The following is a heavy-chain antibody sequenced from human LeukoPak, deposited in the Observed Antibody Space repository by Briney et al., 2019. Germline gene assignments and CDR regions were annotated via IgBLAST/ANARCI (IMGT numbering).Heavy chain of an antibody. J-gene: IGHJ3*02. Sequence: PGGSLRLSCAVSGFTFSSYWMSWVRQAPGKGLEWVANINQDRSEKNYVDSVKGRFTISRDNARNSLDLQMNSLRVEDTAVYYCARYGNGEWQGHYAFDIWGHGTMVTVSS. CDR3: ARYGNGEWQGHYAFDI. V-gene: IGHV3-7*01. D-gene: IGHD3-10*01. CDR2: INQDRSEK. CDR1: GFTFSSYW.